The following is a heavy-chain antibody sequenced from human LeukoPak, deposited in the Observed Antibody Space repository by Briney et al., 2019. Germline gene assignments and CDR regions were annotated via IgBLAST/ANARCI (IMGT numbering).Heavy chain of an antibody. J-gene: IGHJ6*01. Sequence: ASVKVSCKASGGTFISYAISWVRQAPGQGLEWMGGIIPIFGTANYAQKFQGRVTITADESTSTAYMELSSLRSEDTAVYYCAILGMATSTFGMDVWGQGTTVTVSS. V-gene: IGHV1-69*13. CDR3: AILGMATSTFGMDV. D-gene: IGHD5-24*01. CDR2: IIPIFGTA. CDR1: GGTFISYA.